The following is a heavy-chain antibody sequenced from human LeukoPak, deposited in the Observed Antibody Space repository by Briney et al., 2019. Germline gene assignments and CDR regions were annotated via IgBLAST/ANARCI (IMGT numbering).Heavy chain of an antibody. J-gene: IGHJ4*02. CDR3: ARGLRTLGYNPPFDY. D-gene: IGHD1-1*01. CDR2: IYHSGST. V-gene: IGHV4-30-2*01. Sequence: SQTLSLTCAVSGGSISSGGYSWSWIRQPPGKGLEWIGYIYHSGSTYYNPSLKSRVTISVDRSKNQFSLKLSSVTAADTAVYYCARGLRTLGYNPPFDYWGQGTLVTVSS. CDR1: GGSISSGGYS.